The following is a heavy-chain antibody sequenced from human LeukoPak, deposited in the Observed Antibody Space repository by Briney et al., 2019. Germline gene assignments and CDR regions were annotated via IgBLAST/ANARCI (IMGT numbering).Heavy chain of an antibody. Sequence: PGGSLRLSCAASGFTFSSYSMNWVRQAPGKGLEWVSGISWNSGSIGYADSVKGRFTISRDNAKNSLYLQMNSLRAEDTALYYCAKGNNSGIPGGFDPWGQGTLVTVSS. V-gene: IGHV3-9*01. J-gene: IGHJ5*02. D-gene: IGHD6-13*01. CDR1: GFTFSSYS. CDR2: ISWNSGSI. CDR3: AKGNNSGIPGGFDP.